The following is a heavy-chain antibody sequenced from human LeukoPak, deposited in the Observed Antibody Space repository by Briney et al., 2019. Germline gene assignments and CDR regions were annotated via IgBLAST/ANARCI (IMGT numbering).Heavy chain of an antibody. Sequence: GGSLRLSCAASGFTFSDSAMNWVRQAPGKGLEWVSLISFSGGNTYYADSMKGRFTISRDNYKDTLYLQMNSLRAEDAAMYYCARDIEFSTWGLGTMVTVSS. V-gene: IGHV3-23*01. CDR3: ARDIEFST. CDR2: ISFSGGNT. J-gene: IGHJ3*01. CDR1: GFTFSDSA. D-gene: IGHD3-3*02.